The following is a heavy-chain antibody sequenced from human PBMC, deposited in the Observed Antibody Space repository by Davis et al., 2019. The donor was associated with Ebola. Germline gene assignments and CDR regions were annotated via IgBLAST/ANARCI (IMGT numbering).Heavy chain of an antibody. J-gene: IGHJ5*02. CDR2: ISGSGGST. CDR3: AKEPYTTEPGHNWFDP. V-gene: IGHV3-23*01. D-gene: IGHD1-14*01. Sequence: GESLKISCTASGFTFNSYGMSWVRQAPGKGLEWVSAISGSGGSTYYADSVKGRFTISRDNSKNTLYLQMNSLRAEDTAVYYCAKEPYTTEPGHNWFDPWGQGTLVTVSS. CDR1: GFTFNSYG.